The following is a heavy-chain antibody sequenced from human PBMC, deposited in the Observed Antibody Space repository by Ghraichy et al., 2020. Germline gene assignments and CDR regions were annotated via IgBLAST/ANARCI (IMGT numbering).Heavy chain of an antibody. CDR3: ARDQVTMVRGVISPYYYYYGMDV. J-gene: IGHJ6*02. V-gene: IGHV7-4-1*02. CDR2: INTNTGNP. CDR1: GYTFTSYA. Sequence: ASVKVSCKASGYTFTSYAMNWVRQAPGQGLEWMGWINTNTGNPTYAQGFTGRFVFSLDTSVSTAYLQISSLKAEDTAVYYCARDQVTMVRGVISPYYYYYGMDVWGQGTTVTVSS. D-gene: IGHD3-10*01.